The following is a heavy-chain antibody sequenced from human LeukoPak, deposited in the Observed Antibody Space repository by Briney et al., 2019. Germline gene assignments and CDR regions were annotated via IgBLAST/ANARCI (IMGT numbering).Heavy chain of an antibody. J-gene: IGHJ5*02. CDR1: GYTFTSYG. Sequence: ASVKVSCKASGYTFTSYGISWVRQAPGQGLEWMGWIGAYNGNTNYAQKLQGRVTMTTDTSTSTAYMELRSLRSDDTAVYYCARTPMVRGVSLLHNWFDPWGQGTLVTVSS. CDR2: IGAYNGNT. CDR3: ARTPMVRGVSLLHNWFDP. V-gene: IGHV1-18*04. D-gene: IGHD3-10*01.